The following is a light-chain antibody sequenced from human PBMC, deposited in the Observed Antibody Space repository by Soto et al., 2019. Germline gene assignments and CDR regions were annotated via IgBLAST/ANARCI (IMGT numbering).Light chain of an antibody. CDR1: QSISSW. J-gene: IGKJ5*01. V-gene: IGKV1-5*01. Sequence: DIQMTQSPSTLSASIGDRVTITCRASQSISSWLAWYQQEPGKAPKLLIYDASSLRSGVPSRFSGSGSGTEFTLTISSLQPDDFATYSCQHFNPYSSVTFCQGTRLEIK. CDR3: QHFNPYSSVT. CDR2: DAS.